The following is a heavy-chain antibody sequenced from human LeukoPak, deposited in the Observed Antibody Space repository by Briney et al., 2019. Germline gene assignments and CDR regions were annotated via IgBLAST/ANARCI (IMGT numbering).Heavy chain of an antibody. J-gene: IGHJ2*01. V-gene: IGHV3-23*01. Sequence: GGSLRLSCAASGFTFSSYTMSWVRQAPGKGLEWVSAISASGGSTNNADSVKGRFTISRDNSKSILYLQMNSLRAEDTAVYYCAKISLYDFWSGYYKPYWYFDLWGRGTLVTVSS. CDR1: GFTFSSYT. D-gene: IGHD3-3*01. CDR3: AKISLYDFWSGYYKPYWYFDL. CDR2: ISASGGST.